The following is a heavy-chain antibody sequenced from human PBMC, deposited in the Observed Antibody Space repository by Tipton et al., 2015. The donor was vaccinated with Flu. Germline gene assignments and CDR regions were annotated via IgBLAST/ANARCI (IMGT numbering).Heavy chain of an antibody. CDR3: ARDRLLWFGDRYGMDV. CDR1: GGSISSSSYY. V-gene: IGHV4-39*07. CDR2: IYYSEST. Sequence: GLVKPSETLSLTCTVSGGSISSSSYYWGWIRQPPGKGLEWIGSIYYSESTDYNPSLKSRVTISVDTSKNQFSLKLSSVTAADTAVYYCARDRLLWFGDRYGMDVWGQGTTVTVSS. D-gene: IGHD3-10*01. J-gene: IGHJ6*02.